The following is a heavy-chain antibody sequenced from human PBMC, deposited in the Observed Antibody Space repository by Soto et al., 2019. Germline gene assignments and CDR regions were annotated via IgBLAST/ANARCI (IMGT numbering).Heavy chain of an antibody. J-gene: IGHJ4*02. D-gene: IGHD2-2*01. V-gene: IGHV4-59*08. CDR1: GGSISSYY. CDR2: IYYSGST. Sequence: PSEILSLTCTVSGGSISSYYWSWIRQPPGKGLEWIGYIYYSGSTKYNPSLKSRVTISVDTSKNQFSLKLSSVTAADTAVYFCARIYCSSVRCSSHFDYWGQGTLVTVS. CDR3: ARIYCSSVRCSSHFDY.